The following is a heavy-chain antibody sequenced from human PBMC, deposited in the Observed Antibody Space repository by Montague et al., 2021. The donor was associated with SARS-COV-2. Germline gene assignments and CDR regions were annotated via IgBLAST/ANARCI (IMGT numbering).Heavy chain of an antibody. Sequence: SLRLSCAASGFTFSTYGMHWVRQAPGKGLEWVAVIWYDGNNKYXXXSVKGRFAISRDNSKNTLYLQPNSLRAEATAVYYCARDHSGWYFDYWGQGTLVTVSS. CDR3: ARDHSGWYFDY. CDR1: GFTFSTYG. D-gene: IGHD6-19*01. J-gene: IGHJ4*02. V-gene: IGHV3-33*01. CDR2: IWYDGNNK.